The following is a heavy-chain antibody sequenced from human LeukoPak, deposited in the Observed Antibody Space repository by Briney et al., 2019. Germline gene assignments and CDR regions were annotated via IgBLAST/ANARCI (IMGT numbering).Heavy chain of an antibody. CDR1: GFTFSSYA. V-gene: IGHV3-48*03. J-gene: IGHJ4*02. CDR3: ARGGVVLFDY. CDR2: ISNTATTK. Sequence: GGSLRLSCAASGFTFSSYAMSWVRQTPGRGLEWVSYISNTATTKYYADSLKGRFTVSRDNTKNSLYLQMNSLRAEDTAIYYCARGGVVLFDYWGQGTLVTVSS. D-gene: IGHD2-15*01.